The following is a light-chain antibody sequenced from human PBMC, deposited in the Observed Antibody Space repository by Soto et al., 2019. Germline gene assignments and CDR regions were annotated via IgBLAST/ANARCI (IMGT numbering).Light chain of an antibody. J-gene: IGKJ4*01. V-gene: IGKV1-5*03. CDR1: QSIGSW. Sequence: DIPMTQSPSTLSVSVGDRVTITCRASQSIGSWLAWHQQEPGKAPKLLIYKASSLESGVPSRFSGSGSGTEFTLSISSLQPDDSATYYCQQYDSYPLTFGGGTKVEIK. CDR2: KAS. CDR3: QQYDSYPLT.